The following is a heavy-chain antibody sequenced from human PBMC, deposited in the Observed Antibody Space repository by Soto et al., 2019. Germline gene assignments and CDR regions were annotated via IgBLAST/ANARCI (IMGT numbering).Heavy chain of an antibody. D-gene: IGHD6-13*01. V-gene: IGHV3-74*03. Sequence: EVQLVESGGGLVQPGGSLRLSCVASGFTFSSYWMHWVRQVPGKEPVWVSFIDSYGSSTKYADSVRGRFTTSRDNAKKTLYLLMNSLRGEDTSVYYCVRGIGNSDHWGQGTLVTVSS. J-gene: IGHJ4*02. CDR2: IDSYGSST. CDR1: GFTFSSYW. CDR3: VRGIGNSDH.